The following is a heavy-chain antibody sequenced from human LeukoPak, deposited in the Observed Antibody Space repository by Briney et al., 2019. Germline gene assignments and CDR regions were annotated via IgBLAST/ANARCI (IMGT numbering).Heavy chain of an antibody. CDR1: GGSISSSSHS. J-gene: IGHJ5*02. Sequence: PSGTLSLTCTVSGGSISSSSHSWGWIRQPPGKGLEWTGSIYYTGTTYYNPSLKSRVTISVDTSKNQFSLKLNSVTAADTAVYYCAQSLGSSNWIGNWFDPWGQGTLVTVSS. D-gene: IGHD6-13*01. V-gene: IGHV4-39*01. CDR2: IYYTGTT. CDR3: AQSLGSSNWIGNWFDP.